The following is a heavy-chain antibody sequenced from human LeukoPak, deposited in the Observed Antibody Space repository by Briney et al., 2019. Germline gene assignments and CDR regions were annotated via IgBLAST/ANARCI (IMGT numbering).Heavy chain of an antibody. D-gene: IGHD3-10*01. Sequence: PGGSLRLSCAASGFTFSSYAMRWVRQAPGKGLEWVSAISGSGGSTYYADSVKGRFTISRDNTKNTLYLQMNSLRAEDTAIYYCAKVLSLWFGESPTFDYWGRGTLVTVSS. CDR1: GFTFSSYA. CDR2: ISGSGGST. CDR3: AKVLSLWFGESPTFDY. J-gene: IGHJ4*02. V-gene: IGHV3-23*01.